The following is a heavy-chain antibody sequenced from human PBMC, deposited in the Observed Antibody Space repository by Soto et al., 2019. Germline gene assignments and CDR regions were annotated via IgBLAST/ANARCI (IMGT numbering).Heavy chain of an antibody. CDR3: AHRVLRTVFGLVTTTAIYFDF. V-gene: IGHV2-5*02. Sequence: QITLNESGPTQVKPRQTLTLTCTFSGFSLTTSGVGVGWIRQSPGKAPEWLALIYLDDDKRYSPSLKSRLTITNETSKNPVVLTMADLDPAETATYYCAHRVLRTVFGLVTTTAIYFDFWGQGTPVAVSS. D-gene: IGHD3-3*01. CDR1: GFSLTTSGVG. J-gene: IGHJ4*02. CDR2: IYLDDDK.